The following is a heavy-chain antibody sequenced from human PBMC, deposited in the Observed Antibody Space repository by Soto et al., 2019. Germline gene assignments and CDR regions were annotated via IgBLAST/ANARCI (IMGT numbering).Heavy chain of an antibody. V-gene: IGHV3-64*01. CDR2: IRKNGDAT. D-gene: IGHD3-3*02. Sequence: EVPLVESGGGLVQPGGSLRLSCAASGFTFSGYSMHWVRQAPGRGLEYVAAIRKNGDATFYAKSVEGRFTISRDNSKGTLYLQMGSLRTEDMAVYYCARVGINNFFDCWGQGTLVTVSS. J-gene: IGHJ4*02. CDR1: GFTFSGYS. CDR3: ARVGINNFFDC.